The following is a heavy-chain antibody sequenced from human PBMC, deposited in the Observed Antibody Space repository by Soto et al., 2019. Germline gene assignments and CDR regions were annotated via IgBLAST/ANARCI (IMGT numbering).Heavy chain of an antibody. CDR2: IYYSGST. CDR3: ARHLRSNVWFDN. CDR1: SGSISNYY. D-gene: IGHD2-21*01. V-gene: IGHV4-59*08. Sequence: QVQLQESGPGLVKPSETLSLTCTVSSGSISNYYWSWIRQPPGKGLELIGYIYYSGSTNYNPSLKSRVTISVDTSKNQFSLKMSSVTAADTAVYFCARHLRSNVWFDNWGQGTLVTVSS. J-gene: IGHJ4*02.